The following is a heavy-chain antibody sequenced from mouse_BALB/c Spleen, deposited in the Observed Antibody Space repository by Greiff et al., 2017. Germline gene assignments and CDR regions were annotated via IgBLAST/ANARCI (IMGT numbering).Heavy chain of an antibody. Sequence: QVQLQQSGAELVRPGVSVKLSCKGSGYTFTDSAMHWVKQSHAKSLEWIGVISTYYGDASYNQKFKGKATMTVDKSSSTAYMERARLTSEDSAIYYCARDPDGNFAMDDWGQGTSVTVSS. J-gene: IGHJ4*01. V-gene: IGHV1S137*01. D-gene: IGHD2-1*01. CDR3: ARDPDGNFAMDD. CDR2: ISTYYGDA. CDR1: GYTFTDSA.